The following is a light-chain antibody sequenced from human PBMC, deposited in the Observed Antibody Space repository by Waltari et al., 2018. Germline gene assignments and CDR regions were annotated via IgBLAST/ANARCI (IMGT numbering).Light chain of an antibody. V-gene: IGKV1-39*01. Sequence: DIKMTQSQSSLSASVGERVNITCRAGQIITNFLNWYRQKPGKAPALLIYAASSLQTGVPSRFNGSGSGTDFTLTVTSLQPEDFATYYCQQSYTTPRTFGQGTKVEIK. CDR1: QIITNF. CDR2: AAS. CDR3: QQSYTTPRT. J-gene: IGKJ1*01.